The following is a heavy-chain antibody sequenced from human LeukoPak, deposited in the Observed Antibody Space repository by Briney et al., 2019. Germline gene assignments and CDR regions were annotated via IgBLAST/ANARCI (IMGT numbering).Heavy chain of an antibody. J-gene: IGHJ4*02. D-gene: IGHD3-3*01. CDR3: APDFWSGYYDKLDS. Sequence: PGGSLRLSCAASGFTFSSYSMNWVRQAPGKGLEWVSVISGRGGFTYYADSVKGRFTISRDTSNYTIYLQMNSLRADDTAVYYCAPDFWSGYYDKLDSWGPGTLVTVSS. CDR2: ISGRGGFT. CDR1: GFTFSSYS. V-gene: IGHV3-23*01.